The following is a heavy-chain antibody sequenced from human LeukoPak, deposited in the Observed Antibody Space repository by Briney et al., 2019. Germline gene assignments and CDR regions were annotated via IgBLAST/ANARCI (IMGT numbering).Heavy chain of an antibody. CDR3: ARDLRHSSGWNDAFDI. D-gene: IGHD6-19*01. V-gene: IGHV4-59*01. CDR1: GGSISSYY. Sequence: TPSETLSLTCTVSGGSISSYYWSWIRQPPGKGMEWIGYIYYSGSTNYNPSLKSRVIISVDTSKNQFSLKLSSVTAADTAVYYCARDLRHSSGWNDAFDIWGQGTMVTVSS. CDR2: IYYSGST. J-gene: IGHJ3*02.